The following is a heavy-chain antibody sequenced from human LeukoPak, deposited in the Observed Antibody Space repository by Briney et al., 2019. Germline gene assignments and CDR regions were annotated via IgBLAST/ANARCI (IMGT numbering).Heavy chain of an antibody. V-gene: IGHV1-18*01. CDR1: GYTFTSYG. CDR3: ARDGPTYYDILTGYTYGMDV. Sequence: GASVRVSCKASGYTFTSYGISWVRQAPEQGLEWMGWISAYNGNTNYAQKLQGRVTMTTDTSTSTAYMELRSLRSDDTAVYYCARDGPTYYDILTGYTYGMDVWGQGTTVTVSS. D-gene: IGHD3-9*01. J-gene: IGHJ6*02. CDR2: ISAYNGNT.